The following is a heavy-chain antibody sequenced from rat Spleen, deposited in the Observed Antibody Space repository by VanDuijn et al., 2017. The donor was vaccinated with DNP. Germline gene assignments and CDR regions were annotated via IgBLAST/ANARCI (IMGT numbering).Heavy chain of an antibody. CDR2: ISAGGGNS. CDR1: RFTISDYG. V-gene: IGHV5S13*01. D-gene: IGHD1-11*01. Sequence: EVKLVESGGGLVQPGRSLKLSCEVSRFTISDYGMAWVRQAPTKGLEWVASISAGGGNSNYRDSVKGRFTISRDNARNTLYLQMDSLRSEDTATYYCTREGLRASDYWGQGVMVTVSS. CDR3: TREGLRASDY. J-gene: IGHJ2*01.